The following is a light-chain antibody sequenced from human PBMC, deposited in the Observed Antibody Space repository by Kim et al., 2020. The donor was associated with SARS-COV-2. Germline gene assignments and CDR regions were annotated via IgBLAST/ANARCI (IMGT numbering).Light chain of an antibody. V-gene: IGLV2-8*01. CDR3: SSYASSNAWV. CDR1: SSDVGYYNY. CDR2: EVT. J-gene: IGLJ3*02. Sequence: GQSVTISCTGASSDVGYYNYVSWYQQQPGEAPKLMIYEVTKRPSGVPDRFSGSKSGNTASLTVSGLQAEDEADYYCSSYASSNAWVFGGGTQLTVL.